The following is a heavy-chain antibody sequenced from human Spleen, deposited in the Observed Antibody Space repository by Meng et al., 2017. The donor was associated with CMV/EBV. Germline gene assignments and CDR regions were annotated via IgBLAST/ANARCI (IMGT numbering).Heavy chain of an antibody. CDR1: GFTVSSNE. V-gene: IGHV3-23*01. CDR3: ARVGRDFGVVIAGTLDC. CDR2: ISGSGGST. Sequence: GESLKISCAASGFTVSSNEMSWVRQAPGKGLEWVSAISGSGGSTYYADSVKGRFTISRDNSKNTLYLQMNSLRAEDTAVYYCARVGRDFGVVIAGTLDCWGQGTLVTVSS. J-gene: IGHJ4*02. D-gene: IGHD3-3*01.